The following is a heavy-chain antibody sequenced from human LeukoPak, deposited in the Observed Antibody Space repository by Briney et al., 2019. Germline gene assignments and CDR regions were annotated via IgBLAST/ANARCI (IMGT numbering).Heavy chain of an antibody. J-gene: IGHJ4*02. CDR3: ARDAPGTVTNDY. V-gene: IGHV3-48*03. Sequence: PGGSLLLSCSSSGFTFSSYEMNWVRQAPGKGLEWLSWIGSGGSPIYYADSVKGRFTISRDNAKNSLFLQMDSLRADDTAVYYCARDAPGTVTNDYWGEGTLVTVSS. CDR1: GFTFSSYE. CDR2: IGSGGSPI. D-gene: IGHD4-17*01.